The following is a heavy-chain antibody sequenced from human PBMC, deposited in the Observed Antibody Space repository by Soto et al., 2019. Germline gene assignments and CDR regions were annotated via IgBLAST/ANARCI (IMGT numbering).Heavy chain of an antibody. CDR1: GGSISSGGYY. J-gene: IGHJ4*02. D-gene: IGHD5-18*01. CDR3: ARDRRGYSYGIDY. CDR2: IYYSGST. V-gene: IGHV4-31*03. Sequence: QVQLQESGPGLVKPSQTLSLTCTVSGGSISSGGYYWSWIRQHPGKGLEWIGYIYYSGSTYYNPSLKSRVTISVDTSKNQFALKLSSVTAADTAVYYCARDRRGYSYGIDYWGQGTLVTVSS.